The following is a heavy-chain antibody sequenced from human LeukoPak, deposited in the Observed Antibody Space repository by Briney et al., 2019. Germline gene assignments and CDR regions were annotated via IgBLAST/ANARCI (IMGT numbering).Heavy chain of an antibody. CDR2: IIPILGIA. Sequence: GASVKVSCKASGGTFSSYTISWVRQAPGQGLEWMGRIIPILGIANYAQKFQGRVTITADESTSTAYMELSSLRSEDTAVYYCARVVTRRNFWSGYYHDYWGQGTLVTVSS. CDR1: GGTFSSYT. V-gene: IGHV1-69*02. CDR3: ARVVTRRNFWSGYYHDY. J-gene: IGHJ4*02. D-gene: IGHD3-3*01.